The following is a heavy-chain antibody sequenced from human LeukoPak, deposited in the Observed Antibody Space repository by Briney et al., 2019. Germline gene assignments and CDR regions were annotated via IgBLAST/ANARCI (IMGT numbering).Heavy chain of an antibody. D-gene: IGHD4-17*01. V-gene: IGHV4-30-2*01. J-gene: IGHJ4*02. Sequence: PLETLSLTCAVSGGSISSGGYSWSWIRQPPGKGLEWIGYIYHSGSTYYNPSLKSRVTISVDRSKNQFSLKLSSVTAADTAVYYCARADYGPFDYWGQGTLVTVSS. CDR1: GGSISSGGYS. CDR3: ARADYGPFDY. CDR2: IYHSGST.